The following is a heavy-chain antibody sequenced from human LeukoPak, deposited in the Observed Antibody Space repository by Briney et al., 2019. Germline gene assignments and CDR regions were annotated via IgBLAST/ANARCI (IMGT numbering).Heavy chain of an antibody. Sequence: SETLSLTCSGTSVSSGYHWVWIRQPPGGGLEWIGSTYHRGNAYYNSSLKSRASISIDMSKSQVSLNLSSVTAADTAVYYCARGLKSECAHGVCYGNYCYMDVWGKGTTVTVSS. D-gene: IGHD2-8*01. CDR2: TYHRGNA. CDR1: SVSSGYH. J-gene: IGHJ6*03. CDR3: ARGLKSECAHGVCYGNYCYMDV. V-gene: IGHV4-38-2*02.